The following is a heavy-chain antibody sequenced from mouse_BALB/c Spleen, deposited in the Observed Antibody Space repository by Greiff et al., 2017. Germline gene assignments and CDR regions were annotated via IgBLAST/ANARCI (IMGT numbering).Heavy chain of an antibody. CDR3: ARHQSYGKDAMDY. D-gene: IGHD2-10*02. CDR1: GFTFSSYT. J-gene: IGHJ4*01. Sequence: EVKLEESGGGLVQPGGSLKLSCAASGFTFSSYTMSWVRQTPEKRLEWVAYISNGGGSTYYPDTVKGRFTISRDNAKNTLYLQMSSLKSEDTAMYYCARHQSYGKDAMDYWGQGTSVTVSS. CDR2: ISNGGGST. V-gene: IGHV5-12-2*01.